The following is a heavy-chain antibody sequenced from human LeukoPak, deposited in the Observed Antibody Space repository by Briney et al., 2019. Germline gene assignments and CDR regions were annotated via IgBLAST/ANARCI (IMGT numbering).Heavy chain of an antibody. V-gene: IGHV3-23*01. CDR2: MSGSGYYT. Sequence: GGSLRLSCAASGFAFSNFAMSWVRQAPGKGLEWVSAMSGSGYYTYYVESVKGRFTISRDNSKNTLYLHMNSLRADDTAVYYCAKMEGQRLYDYCMDVWGKGTTVTVSS. CDR3: AKMEGQRLYDYCMDV. D-gene: IGHD3-3*01. J-gene: IGHJ6*03. CDR1: GFAFSNFA.